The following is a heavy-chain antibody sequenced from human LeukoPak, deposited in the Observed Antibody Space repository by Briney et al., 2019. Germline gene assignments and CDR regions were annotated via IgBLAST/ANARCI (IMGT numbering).Heavy chain of an antibody. CDR1: GYPFTTYE. J-gene: IGHJ5*02. CDR3: ARGPRFDP. CDR2: VPPNRGDT. V-gene: IGHV1-8*01. Sequence: GASVKVSCKTSGYPFTTYEINWVRQATAQGLEWMGWVPPNRGDTDYAQKFQGRVTMTRSTSINTAYMELSSLTSDDTAVYYCARGPRFDPWGQGTLVTVSS.